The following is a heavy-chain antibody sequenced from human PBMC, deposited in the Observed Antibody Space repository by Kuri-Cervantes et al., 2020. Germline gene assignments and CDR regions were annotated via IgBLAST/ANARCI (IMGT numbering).Heavy chain of an antibody. CDR1: AGTSISYD. CDR3: ARGGRRYDILTGYQHDYYMDV. D-gene: IGHD3-9*01. J-gene: IGHJ6*03. Sequence: PSKASAGTSISYDISWLRQPPGQGLEWMGEIIPIFGTANYAQNFQGRVTITTDESTSTAYMELSSLRLEDTAVFYCARGGRRYDILTGYQHDYYMDVWGKGTTVTVSS. V-gene: IGHV1-69*05. CDR2: IIPIFGTA.